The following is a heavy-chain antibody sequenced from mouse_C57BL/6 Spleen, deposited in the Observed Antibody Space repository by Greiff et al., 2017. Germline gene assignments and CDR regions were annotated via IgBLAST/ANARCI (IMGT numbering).Heavy chain of an antibody. CDR3: AKYDYDVAY. J-gene: IGHJ3*01. CDR1: GYAFSSSW. Sequence: QVQLQQSGPELVKPGASVKISCKASGYAFSSSWMNWVKQRPGKGLEWIGRIYPGDGDTNYNGKFKGKATLTADKSSSTAYMQLSSLTSGDSAVYFCAKYDYDVAYWGQGAMVTVSA. V-gene: IGHV1-82*01. CDR2: IYPGDGDT. D-gene: IGHD2-4*01.